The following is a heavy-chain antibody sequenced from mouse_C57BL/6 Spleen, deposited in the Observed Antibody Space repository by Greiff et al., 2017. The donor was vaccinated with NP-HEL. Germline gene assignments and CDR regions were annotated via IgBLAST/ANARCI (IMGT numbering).Heavy chain of an antibody. CDR2: IDPSDSYT. V-gene: IGHV1-50*01. CDR1: GYTFTSYW. D-gene: IGHD2-5*01. J-gene: IGHJ4*01. CDR3: ARKSNYGIYYAMDY. Sequence: VQLQQPGAELVKPGASVKLSCKASGYTFTSYWMQWVKQRPGQGLEWIGEIDPSDSYTNYNQKFKGKATLTVDTSSSTAYMQLSSLTSEDSAVYYCARKSNYGIYYAMDYWGQGTSVTVSS.